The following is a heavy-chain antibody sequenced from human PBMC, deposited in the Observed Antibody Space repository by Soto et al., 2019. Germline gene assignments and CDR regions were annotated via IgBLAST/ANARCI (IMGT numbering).Heavy chain of an antibody. D-gene: IGHD3-10*01. V-gene: IGHV2-5*02. CDR3: AREGGAGEFYF. Sequence: QITLKESGPTLVKPTQTLTLTCTFSVFSLSTSGVAGGWIRQPPGKALEWLAVIYSDADNRYNPSLNSRLTNTKDTSKHPRVPATPLMDNVATAPYDGAREGGAGEFYFWCQGTTVTVSS. CDR1: VFSLSTSGVA. CDR2: IYSDADN. J-gene: IGHJ6*02.